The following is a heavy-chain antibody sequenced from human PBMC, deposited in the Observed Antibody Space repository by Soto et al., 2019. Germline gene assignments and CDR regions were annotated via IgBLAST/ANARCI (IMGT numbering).Heavy chain of an antibody. CDR1: GFTFSSYS. Sequence: GGSLRLSCAASGFTFSSYSMNWVRQAPGKGLEWVSSISSSSSYIYYADSVKGRFTISRDNAKNSLYLQMNSLRAEDTAVYYCARDLDLGGQYYGMDVWGQGTTVTVSS. V-gene: IGHV3-21*01. D-gene: IGHD3-16*01. J-gene: IGHJ6*02. CDR3: ARDLDLGGQYYGMDV. CDR2: ISSSSSYI.